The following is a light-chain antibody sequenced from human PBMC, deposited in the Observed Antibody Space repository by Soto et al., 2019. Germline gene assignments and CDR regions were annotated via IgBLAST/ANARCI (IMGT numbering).Light chain of an antibody. CDR1: QSVNNN. V-gene: IGKV3-15*01. CDR3: QQYDKWPLYT. Sequence: IIMTQSPATLSVSPGERATLSCRASQSVNNNLAWYQQKPGQAPRLLIYGASSRASGVPVRFSGSGSGTEFTLTINSLQSEDFAVYYCQQYDKWPLYTFGQGTKLEIK. CDR2: GAS. J-gene: IGKJ2*01.